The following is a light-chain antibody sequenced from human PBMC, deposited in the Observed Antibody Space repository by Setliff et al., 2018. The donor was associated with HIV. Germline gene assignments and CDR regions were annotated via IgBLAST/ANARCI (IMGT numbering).Light chain of an antibody. CDR2: EVS. CDR1: SGDVGTYNY. J-gene: IGLJ3*02. Sequence: QSALAQPASVSGSPGQSITFSCTGTSGDVGTYNYVTWYQHHPGKAPKLLIYEVSSRPSGVSNRFSGSKSGNTASLTISGLQAGDEADYYCASYTTTNTWVFGGGTK. V-gene: IGLV2-14*01. CDR3: ASYTTTNTWV.